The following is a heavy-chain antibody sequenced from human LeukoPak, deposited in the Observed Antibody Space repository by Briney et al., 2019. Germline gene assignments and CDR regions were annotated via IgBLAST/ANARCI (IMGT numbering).Heavy chain of an antibody. CDR2: INPNSGGT. V-gene: IGHV1-2*02. D-gene: IGHD3-9*01. CDR1: GYTFTGYY. Sequence: GASVKVSCKASGYTFTGYYMHWVRQAPGQGLEWMGWINPNSGGTNYAQKFQGRVTMTRDTSISTAYMELSRLRSDDTAVYYCARDDMTGYFPPFDYWGQGTLVTVSS. CDR3: ARDDMTGYFPPFDY. J-gene: IGHJ4*02.